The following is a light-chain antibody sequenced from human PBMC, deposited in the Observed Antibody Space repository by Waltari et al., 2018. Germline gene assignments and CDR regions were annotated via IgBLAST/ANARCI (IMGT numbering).Light chain of an antibody. CDR1: SSDVGGYYY. V-gene: IGLV2-14*01. CDR3: SSYRSSNTYV. CDR2: EVS. Sequence: QSALTQPASVSGSPGQSITISCTGTSSDVGGYYYVAWYHQHPGKDPKLMIYEVSNRPSGVSNRFSGSKSGNTASLTISGLQAEDEADYHCSSYRSSNTYVFGTGTKVTVL. J-gene: IGLJ1*01.